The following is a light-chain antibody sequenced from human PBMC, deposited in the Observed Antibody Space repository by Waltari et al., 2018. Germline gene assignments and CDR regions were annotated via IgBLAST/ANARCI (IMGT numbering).Light chain of an antibody. Sequence: VLTQSPGTLSLSTGARATLSCRASQRLTKNYLAWYQQKPGQAPRLLMYGASSRAAGIPDRFSGSGSGTDFTLTISRLEPDDFAVYYCQQYGSSIMYTFGQGTKLEIK. CDR1: QRLTKNY. CDR2: GAS. CDR3: QQYGSSIMYT. V-gene: IGKV3-20*01. J-gene: IGKJ2*01.